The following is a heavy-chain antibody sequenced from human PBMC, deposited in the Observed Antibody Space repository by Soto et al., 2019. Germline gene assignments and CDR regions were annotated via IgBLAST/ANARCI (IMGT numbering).Heavy chain of an antibody. V-gene: IGHV1-2*02. CDR1: GFSFTGYY. Sequence: ASVKVYCKASGFSFTGYYIHWLRQAPGQGLEWMGWINAHSGGTEYAQKFQGRVTLTRDTSIATAYLTLTGLTSDDTALYYCAKDLTRQLAYWLDPWGQGTQVTVSS. CDR3: AKDLTRQLAYWLDP. D-gene: IGHD6-6*01. J-gene: IGHJ5*02. CDR2: INAHSGGT.